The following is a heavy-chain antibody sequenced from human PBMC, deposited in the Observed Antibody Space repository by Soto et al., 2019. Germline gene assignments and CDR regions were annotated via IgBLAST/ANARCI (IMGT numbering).Heavy chain of an antibody. V-gene: IGHV2-26*01. Sequence: QVTLKESGPVLVKPTETLTLTCTVSGFSLSNVRMGVSWIRQPPGKALEWLAHIFSNDEKSYSTSLKSRLPIPKDTSKSQVVLTMTNMDPVDTGTYYCARVLVSSSSPFDYWGQGTLVTVSS. J-gene: IGHJ4*02. CDR2: IFSNDEK. D-gene: IGHD6-6*01. CDR3: ARVLVSSSSPFDY. CDR1: GFSLSNVRMG.